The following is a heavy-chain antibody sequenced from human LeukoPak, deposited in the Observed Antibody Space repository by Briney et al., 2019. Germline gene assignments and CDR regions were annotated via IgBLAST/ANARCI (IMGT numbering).Heavy chain of an antibody. V-gene: IGHV3-30-3*01. D-gene: IGHD3-16*01. CDR1: GFTFSSYA. Sequence: GGSLRLSCAASGFTFSSYAMHWVRQAPGKGLEWVAVISYDGSNKYYADSVKGRFTISRDNSKNTLYLQMNSLRAEDTAVYYCAREASTVDFLGSYFDYWGQGTLVTVSS. CDR2: ISYDGSNK. J-gene: IGHJ4*02. CDR3: AREASTVDFLGSYFDY.